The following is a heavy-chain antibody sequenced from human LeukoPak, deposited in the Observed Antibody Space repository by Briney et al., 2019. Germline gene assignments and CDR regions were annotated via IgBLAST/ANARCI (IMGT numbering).Heavy chain of an antibody. D-gene: IGHD2-2*03. CDR1: GYTFTGYY. Sequence: ASVKVSCKASGYTFTGYYMRWVRQAPGQGLEWMGWINPNSGGTNYAQKFQGRVTMTRDTSISTAYMELSRLRSDDTAVYYCARDVDIVVVPAAIGYWGQGTLVTVSS. J-gene: IGHJ4*02. V-gene: IGHV1-2*02. CDR3: ARDVDIVVVPAAIGY. CDR2: INPNSGGT.